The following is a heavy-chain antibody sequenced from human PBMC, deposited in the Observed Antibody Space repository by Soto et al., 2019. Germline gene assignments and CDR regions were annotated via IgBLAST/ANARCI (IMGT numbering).Heavy chain of an antibody. J-gene: IGHJ4*02. CDR2: IYYSGST. D-gene: IGHD2-15*01. Sequence: QVQLQESGPGLVKPSQTLSLTCTVSGGSISSGGYYWSWIRQHPGKGLEWIGYIYYSGSTYYNPSLKSRVTISVDTSKNQCSLKLSAVTAADTAVYYCARLTVVTGYYFDYWGQGTLVTVSS. CDR1: GGSISSGGYY. CDR3: ARLTVVTGYYFDY. V-gene: IGHV4-31*03.